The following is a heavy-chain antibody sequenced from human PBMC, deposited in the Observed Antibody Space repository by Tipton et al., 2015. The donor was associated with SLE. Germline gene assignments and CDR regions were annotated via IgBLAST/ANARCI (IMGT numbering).Heavy chain of an antibody. J-gene: IGHJ3*01. CDR2: ISSSGSTI. D-gene: IGHD2-2*01. Sequence: SLRLSCAASGFTFSDYYMSWIRQAPGKGLEWVSYISSSGSTIYYADSVRGRFTISRDDAKSSVYLQMNSLTDEDTAVYYCARAATPEYQLLLGAFNLWGQGTLVTVSS. V-gene: IGHV3-11*04. CDR3: ARAATPEYQLLLGAFNL. CDR1: GFTFSDYY.